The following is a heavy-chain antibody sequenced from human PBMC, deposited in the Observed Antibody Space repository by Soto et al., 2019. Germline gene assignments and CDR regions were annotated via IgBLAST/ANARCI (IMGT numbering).Heavy chain of an antibody. CDR3: AKVFSYYDSSGYYYFDY. CDR2: ISGSGSTI. D-gene: IGHD3-22*01. V-gene: IGHV3-23*01. J-gene: IGHJ4*02. Sequence: PGGSLRLSCAASGFTFNRYAVSWVRQAPGKGPEWISSISGSGSTIYYADSVKGRFTIYRDKSKNTLYLQMSSLRAEDTAVYYCAKVFSYYDSSGYYYFDYWGQGTLVTVSS. CDR1: GFTFNRYA.